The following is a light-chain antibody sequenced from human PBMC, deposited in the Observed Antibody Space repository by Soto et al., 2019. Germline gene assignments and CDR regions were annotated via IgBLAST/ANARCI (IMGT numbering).Light chain of an antibody. V-gene: IGKV3-15*01. CDR2: GAS. CDR1: QSVSSN. CDR3: QQYNNWPVT. J-gene: IGKJ1*01. Sequence: EIVLTQSPATLSLSPWERATLSCRASQSVSSNLAWYQQKPGQAPRLLIYGASTRATGIPARFSGSGSGTEFTLTISSLQSEDFAVYYCQQYNNWPVTFGQGTKVDIK.